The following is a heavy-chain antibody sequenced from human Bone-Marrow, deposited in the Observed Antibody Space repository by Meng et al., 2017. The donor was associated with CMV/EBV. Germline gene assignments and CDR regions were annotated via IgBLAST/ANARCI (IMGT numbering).Heavy chain of an antibody. J-gene: IGHJ6*02. V-gene: IGHV1-46*01. CDR2: INPSGGNT. CDR1: GNTFTSYY. D-gene: IGHD6-6*01. CDR3: ARDRFYSGSSRGNYYYGMDV. Sequence: KISCAACGNTFTSYYMHWVRQAPGQGLEWMGIINPSGGNTSYAQKFQGRVTVTRDTSTSTVYMELSSLRSEDTAVYYCARDRFYSGSSRGNYYYGMDVWGQGTTVTVSS.